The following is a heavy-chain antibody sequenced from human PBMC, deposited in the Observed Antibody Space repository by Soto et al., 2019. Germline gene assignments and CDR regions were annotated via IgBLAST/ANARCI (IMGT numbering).Heavy chain of an antibody. CDR1: GGFFTGGNDY. V-gene: IGHV4-39*01. Sequence: PSETLSLTCTVSGGFFTGGNDYLGWIRQPPGKGLEWIGSIYYSGATYYNPSLESRVTMSVDTSRNQFSLKLNSLSAADTAVYYCAKVEVLTIVETATREYYTEMDVWGQGNTLTISS. CDR2: IYYSGAT. CDR3: AKVEVLTIVETATREYYTEMDV. D-gene: IGHD1-26*01. J-gene: IGHJ6*02.